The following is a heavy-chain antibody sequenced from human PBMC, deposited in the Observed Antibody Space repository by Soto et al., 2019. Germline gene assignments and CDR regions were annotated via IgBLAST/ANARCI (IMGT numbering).Heavy chain of an antibody. D-gene: IGHD2-15*01. CDR2: IYYSGST. Sequence: SETLSLTCTVSGGSMISYYWSWIRQPPGKGLEWIGYIYYSGSTYYNPSLKSRVTISVDTSKNQFSLKLSSVTAADTAVYYCARSTVVVVAATMWFDPWGQGTLVTVSS. CDR3: ARSTVVVVAATMWFDP. CDR1: GGSMISYY. J-gene: IGHJ5*02. V-gene: IGHV4-59*08.